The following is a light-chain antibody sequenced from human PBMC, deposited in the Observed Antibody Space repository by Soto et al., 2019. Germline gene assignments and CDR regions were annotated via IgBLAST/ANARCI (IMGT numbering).Light chain of an antibody. CDR3: QQSYSSPRT. CDR1: QGISSS. Sequence: DLQMTQSPSSLSASVGDRVTITCRASQGISSSLHWYHQKPGEAPKLLIYGASSLQSGVPSRYSGSGSGTDFTLTISSLQPDDFATYYCQQSYSSPRTFGQGTKVEVK. J-gene: IGKJ1*01. V-gene: IGKV1-39*01. CDR2: GAS.